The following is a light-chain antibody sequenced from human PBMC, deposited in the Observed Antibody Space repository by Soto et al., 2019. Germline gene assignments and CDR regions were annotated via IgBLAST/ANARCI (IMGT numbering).Light chain of an antibody. CDR1: SSYIGSNT. J-gene: IGLJ1*01. Sequence: SVLTQPPSASGTPGQRASITCSGSSSYIGSNTVKWYQQLTGSAPKLLIYSNNQRPSGVTDRFSGSKSDTSASLDISGLQSEDEADYYCASWDDSLNGHVFGTGPKVTVL. CDR3: ASWDDSLNGHV. CDR2: SNN. V-gene: IGLV1-44*01.